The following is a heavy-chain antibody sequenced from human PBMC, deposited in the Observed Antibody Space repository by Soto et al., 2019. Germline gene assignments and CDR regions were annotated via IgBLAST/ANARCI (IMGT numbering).Heavy chain of an antibody. CDR3: AKVANVGVVVEYFDH. Sequence: EVQLLESGGGLVQAGGSLRVSCPTSGFTFSSYGMTWARRAPGKGLEWVAGISGTGGSTFYAASVRGRFTISRDNSKNTVDLQINSLRAEDTAVYYCAKVANVGVVVEYFDHWGQGSLVTVSS. CDR2: ISGTGGST. CDR1: GFTFSSYG. D-gene: IGHD3-3*01. J-gene: IGHJ4*02. V-gene: IGHV3-23*01.